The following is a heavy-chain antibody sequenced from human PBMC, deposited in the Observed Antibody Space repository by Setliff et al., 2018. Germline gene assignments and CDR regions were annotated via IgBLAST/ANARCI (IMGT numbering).Heavy chain of an antibody. CDR1: GYTLSNSI. CDR2: ISAYSGNT. CDR3: SRLVRYCTTTSCQGASGAEF. Sequence: GASVKVSCKASGYTLSNSILSWVRQAPGQGLEWMGWISAYSGNTKYAQKLQGRVTMTTDTSTTTAYLELRSLTSDDTAVCYCSRLVRYCTTTSCQGASGAEFWGQGTLVTVSS. V-gene: IGHV1-18*01. J-gene: IGHJ4*02. D-gene: IGHD2-2*01.